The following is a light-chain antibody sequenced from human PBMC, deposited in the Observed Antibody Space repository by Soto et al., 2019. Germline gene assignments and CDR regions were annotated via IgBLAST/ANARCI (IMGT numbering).Light chain of an antibody. CDR2: GTS. V-gene: IGKV3-20*01. J-gene: IGKJ1*01. CDR1: QSLSVSY. Sequence: PGDRATLSCRASQSLSVSYIAWYQQRPGQAPRLLIYGTSTRATGIPDRFSGSGSGTDFTLAISSLEPEDFAVYYCHQFGDSPQTFGQGTTVEI. CDR3: HQFGDSPQT.